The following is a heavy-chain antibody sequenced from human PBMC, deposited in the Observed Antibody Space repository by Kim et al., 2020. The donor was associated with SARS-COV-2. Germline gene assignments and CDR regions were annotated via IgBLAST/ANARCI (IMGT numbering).Heavy chain of an antibody. CDR3: ARSSSGAGYFDY. V-gene: IGHV4-39*01. Sequence: YYNPSLKSRVTISVDTSKNQFSLKLSSVTAADTAVYYCARSSSGAGYFDYWGQGTLVTVSS. D-gene: IGHD7-27*01. J-gene: IGHJ4*02.